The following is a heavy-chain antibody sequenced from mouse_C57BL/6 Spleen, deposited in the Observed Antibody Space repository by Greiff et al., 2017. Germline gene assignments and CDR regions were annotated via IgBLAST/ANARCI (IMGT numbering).Heavy chain of an antibody. Sequence: EVQLQQSGPELVKPGASVTMSCKASGYTFTDYNMHWVKQSHGKSLEWIGNINPNNGGTSYNQKFKGKATLTVKKSYSTAYMELRSLTSEDSAVYSCARSYYIPYCYFDVWGTGTSVTVSS. V-gene: IGHV1-22*01. CDR2: INPNNGGT. CDR1: GYTFTDYN. CDR3: ARSYYIPYCYFDV. D-gene: IGHD2-12*01. J-gene: IGHJ1*03.